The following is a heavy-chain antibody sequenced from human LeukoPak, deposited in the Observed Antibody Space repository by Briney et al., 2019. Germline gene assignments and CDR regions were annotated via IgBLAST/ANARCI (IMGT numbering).Heavy chain of an antibody. V-gene: IGHV3-13*01. CDR1: GFTFSSYD. J-gene: IGHJ4*02. Sequence: PGGSLRLSCAASGFTFSSYDMHWVRQGTGKSLDWVSAIGTAGGTYYAGSVKGRFTISRENGKNSLYLQMNSLTAGDTAVYYCARVRSDSSGWYHVLDWGQGTLVTVSS. D-gene: IGHD6-19*01. CDR2: IGTAGGT. CDR3: ARVRSDSSGWYHVLD.